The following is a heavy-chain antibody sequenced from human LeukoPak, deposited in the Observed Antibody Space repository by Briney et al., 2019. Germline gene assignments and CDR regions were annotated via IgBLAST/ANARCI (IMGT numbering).Heavy chain of an antibody. Sequence: PGGSLRLSCAASGFSVSSSYVSGLREAPGKALEWFSVIYSGGNTFYADSVKGRFTISRDNSKNMLYLQMNSLRPEDTAVYYCARDHAYSYGFSYYFHSWGQGTLVTVSS. D-gene: IGHD5-18*01. J-gene: IGHJ4*02. CDR3: ARDHAYSYGFSYYFHS. CDR1: GFSVSSSY. V-gene: IGHV3-66*01. CDR2: IYSGGNT.